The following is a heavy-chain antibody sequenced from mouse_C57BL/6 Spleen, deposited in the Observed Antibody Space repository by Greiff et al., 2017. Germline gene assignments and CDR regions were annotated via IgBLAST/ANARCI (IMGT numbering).Heavy chain of an antibody. D-gene: IGHD1-1*01. CDR3: ARGDYGSSYDY. CDR1: GYSITSGYY. V-gene: IGHV3-6*01. Sequence: DVKLQESGPGLVKPSQSLSLPCSVTGYSITSGYYWNWIRQFPGNKLEWMGYISYDGSNNYNPSLKNRISITRDTSKNQFFLKLNSVTTEDTATYYCARGDYGSSYDYWGQGTTLTVSS. CDR2: ISYDGSN. J-gene: IGHJ2*01.